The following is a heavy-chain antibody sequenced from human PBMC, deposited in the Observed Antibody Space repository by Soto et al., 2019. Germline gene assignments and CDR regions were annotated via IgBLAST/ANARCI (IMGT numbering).Heavy chain of an antibody. CDR3: ARDGADYYDSSGYYDY. D-gene: IGHD3-22*01. V-gene: IGHV3-7*03. CDR2: IKQDGSEK. J-gene: IGHJ4*02. Sequence: GGSLRLSCAASGFTFSSYWMSWVRQAPGKGLEWVANIKQDGSEKYYVDSVKGRFTISRDNAKNSLYLQMNSLRAEDTAVYYCARDGADYYDSSGYYDYWGQGTLVTVSS. CDR1: GFTFSSYW.